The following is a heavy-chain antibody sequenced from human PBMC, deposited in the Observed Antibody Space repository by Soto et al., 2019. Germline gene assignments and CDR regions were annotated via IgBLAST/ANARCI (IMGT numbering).Heavy chain of an antibody. CDR2: ITRDGSST. Sequence: EVQLVEFGGGLVQPGGSLRLSCAASGFSLSDYWMHWVRQAPGEGLVWLSRITRDGSSTNYADSVKGRFTISRDNAKNTLYLQVNSLRGEDTAVYYCARGANGYYYFDYWGQGTLVTVSS. CDR1: GFSLSDYW. CDR3: ARGANGYYYFDY. V-gene: IGHV3-74*01. D-gene: IGHD5-18*01. J-gene: IGHJ4*02.